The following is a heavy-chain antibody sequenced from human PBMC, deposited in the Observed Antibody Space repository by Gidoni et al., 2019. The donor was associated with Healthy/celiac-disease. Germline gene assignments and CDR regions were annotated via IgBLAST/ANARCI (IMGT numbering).Heavy chain of an antibody. CDR3: AKDPGLYSSSWYGSVYY. J-gene: IGHJ4*02. V-gene: IGHV3-23*04. CDR2: IRGSGGSS. CDR1: GLTFRSYA. D-gene: IGHD6-13*01. Sequence: EVQLVESGGGFVQPVGSLRLSCAASGLTFRSYAMSWVRQAPGKGLEWVSAIRGSGGSSYYPDSVKGRFNISRDKSKNTLYLQMNSLRAEDTAVYYCAKDPGLYSSSWYGSVYYWGQGTLVTVSS.